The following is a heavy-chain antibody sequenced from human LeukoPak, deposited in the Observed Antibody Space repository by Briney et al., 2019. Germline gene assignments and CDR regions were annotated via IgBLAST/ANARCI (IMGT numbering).Heavy chain of an antibody. Sequence: PGGSLRLSCAASGFTFSSYWMGWVCQAPGKGLEWVANIKKDGSEKYYVDSVKGRFTISRDNAKKSLYLQMNSLRAEDTAVYYCVRYSEIDGWLDPWGQGTLVTVSS. CDR1: GFTFSSYW. CDR2: IKKDGSEK. D-gene: IGHD5-12*01. V-gene: IGHV3-7*05. CDR3: VRYSEIDGWLDP. J-gene: IGHJ5*02.